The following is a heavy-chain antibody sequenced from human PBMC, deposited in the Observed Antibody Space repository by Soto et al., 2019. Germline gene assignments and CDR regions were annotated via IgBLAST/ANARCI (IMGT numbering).Heavy chain of an antibody. J-gene: IGHJ4*02. Sequence: QVQLVESGGGVVQPGRSLRLSCAASGFTFNSYAVYWVLQAPGKGLEWVAVISYDGSNKYYADSVKGRFTISRDNSKNTLYLQMNSLRADDTAVYYCAKGGGFDYWGQGTLVTVSS. CDR1: GFTFNSYA. CDR2: ISYDGSNK. V-gene: IGHV3-30-3*01. D-gene: IGHD3-16*01. CDR3: AKGGGFDY.